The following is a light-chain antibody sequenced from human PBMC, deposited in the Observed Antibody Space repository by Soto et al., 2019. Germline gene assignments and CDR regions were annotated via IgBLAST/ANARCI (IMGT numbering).Light chain of an antibody. CDR2: DVS. CDR3: SSYTSSSTLDVV. Sequence: QSALTQPASVSGCPGRSITISCTGTSSDVGGYNYVSWYQQHPGKAPKLMIYDVSNRPSGVSNRFSGSKSGNTASLTISGLQAEDEADYYCSSYTSSSTLDVVFGGGTKVTVL. J-gene: IGLJ2*01. V-gene: IGLV2-14*01. CDR1: SSDVGGYNY.